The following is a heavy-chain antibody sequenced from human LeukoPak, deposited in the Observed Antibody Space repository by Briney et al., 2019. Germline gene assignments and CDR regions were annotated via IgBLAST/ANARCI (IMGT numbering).Heavy chain of an antibody. CDR1: GLNFNSYS. Sequence: GGSLRLSCAASGLNFNSYSMNWVRQAPGKGLEWVSSISSSSSFIYYADSVKGRFTISRDNSKNTLYLQMNSLRAEDTAVYYCARKYSSSFFAYYYYMDVWGKGTTVTVSS. J-gene: IGHJ6*03. CDR3: ARKYSSSFFAYYYYMDV. V-gene: IGHV3-21*01. D-gene: IGHD6-6*01. CDR2: ISSSSSFI.